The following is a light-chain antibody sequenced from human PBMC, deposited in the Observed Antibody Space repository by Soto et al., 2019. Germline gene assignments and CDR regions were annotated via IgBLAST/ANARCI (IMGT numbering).Light chain of an antibody. J-gene: IGKJ1*01. Sequence: IVFTQFPGTLSLSPGERATLSCRASHSVTSDYLSWYHQKPGQAPRPLIYGATKRATGIPDSFSGSGSGTASTLTISSLQSEDFAAYYCQQYNDCPRTFGQGTTVDI. CDR1: HSVTSDY. V-gene: IGKV3-20*01. CDR3: QQYNDCPRT. CDR2: GAT.